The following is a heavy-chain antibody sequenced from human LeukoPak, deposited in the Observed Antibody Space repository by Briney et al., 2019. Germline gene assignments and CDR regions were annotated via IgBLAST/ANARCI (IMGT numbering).Heavy chain of an antibody. CDR2: ISGSGGST. CDR1: GFTFSTYA. J-gene: IGHJ4*02. CDR3: AKDPAMAWGVIGDEY. D-gene: IGHD3-10*01. V-gene: IGHV3-23*01. Sequence: GGSLTLSCAASGFTFSTYAMSCVRQAPGKGPEWVSAISGSGGSTYYADSVKGRFTISRDNSKNTLYLQMNSLRAEDTAVYYCAKDPAMAWGVIGDEYWGEGTLVTVSS.